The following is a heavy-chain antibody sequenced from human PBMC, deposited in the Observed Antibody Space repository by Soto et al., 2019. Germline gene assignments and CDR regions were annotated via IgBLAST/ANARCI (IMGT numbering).Heavy chain of an antibody. V-gene: IGHV1-18*01. CDR3: ARDLPPVDY. Sequence: QIQLVQSGAEVKKPGASVKISCKASGYTFSSYHITWVRQAPGQGLEWMGWISAYNGNTNYAQNLQGRVTMTTDPSTSTAYMELRSLRSDDTAVYYCARDLPPVDYWGQGTLVTVSS. J-gene: IGHJ4*02. CDR2: ISAYNGNT. CDR1: GYTFSSYH.